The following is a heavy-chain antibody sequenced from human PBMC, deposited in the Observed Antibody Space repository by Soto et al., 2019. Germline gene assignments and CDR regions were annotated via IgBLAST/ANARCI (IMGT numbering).Heavy chain of an antibody. CDR1: GYTFTSYD. D-gene: IGHD3-10*01. J-gene: IGHJ1*01. CDR2: MNPNNGNT. V-gene: IGHV1-8*01. CDR3: ARSPRNYYALGSYSYFRH. Sequence: VKVSCKAPGYTFTSYDISWVRQATGQGLEWMGWMNPNNGNTDYAPKFQGRVTMTMNTSIGTAYMELSSLRSEDTAVYYCARSPRNYYALGSYSYFRHWGQGTLVTVSS.